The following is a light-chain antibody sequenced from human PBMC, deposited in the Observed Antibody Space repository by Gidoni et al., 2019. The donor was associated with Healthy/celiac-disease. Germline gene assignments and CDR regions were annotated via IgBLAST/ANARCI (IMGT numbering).Light chain of an antibody. J-gene: IGKJ1*01. CDR3: QQYNSYSTWT. CDR1: QSISSW. CDR2: DAS. V-gene: IGKV1-5*01. Sequence: DIQMTQSPSTLSASVGDRVTITCRASQSISSWLAWYQQKPGKAPKLLIYDASSLESGVPSRFSGSGSGTEFTLTISSLQSDDFATYYCQQYNSYSTWTFXXXTKVEIK.